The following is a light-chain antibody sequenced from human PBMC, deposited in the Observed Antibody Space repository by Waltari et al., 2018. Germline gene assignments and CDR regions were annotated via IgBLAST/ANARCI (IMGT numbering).Light chain of an antibody. Sequence: SYELTQPLSVSVALGQTASVTCGGNDIESKNVYWYQQKSGQAPVLVIYRDSNRPSGISARFSGSNSGNTATLTISRAQAGDEADYYCQVYDSTTYVFGTGTKVTVL. CDR2: RDS. CDR1: DIESKN. V-gene: IGLV3-9*01. J-gene: IGLJ1*01. CDR3: QVYDSTTYV.